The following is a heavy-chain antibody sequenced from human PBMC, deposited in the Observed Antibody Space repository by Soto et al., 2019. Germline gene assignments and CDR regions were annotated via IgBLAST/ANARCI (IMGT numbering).Heavy chain of an antibody. V-gene: IGHV3-30-3*01. CDR2: ISSDGNNK. J-gene: IGHJ4*02. CDR1: GFTFSNYA. D-gene: IGHD6-6*01. CDR3: ARDHYSSSPGNFDY. Sequence: QVQLVESGGGVVQPGRSLRLSCAASGFTFSNYAMHWVRQAPGKGLEWVAIISSDGNNKYYAGSVKGRFTISRDNSKNTLYLQMNSLRAEDTAVHYCARDHYSSSPGNFDYWGLGTLVTVSS.